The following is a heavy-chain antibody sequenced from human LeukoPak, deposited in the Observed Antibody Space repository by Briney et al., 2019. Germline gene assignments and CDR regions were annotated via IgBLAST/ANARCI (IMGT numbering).Heavy chain of an antibody. V-gene: IGHV3-48*01. CDR2: ISSSSSTI. CDR3: AREGDYYDSGGYYRIDF. CDR1: GFTFSSYS. J-gene: IGHJ4*02. Sequence: GGSLRLSCAASGFTFSSYSMNWVRQAPGKGLEWVSYISSSSSTIYYADSVKGRFTISRDNAKNSLYLQMSGLRAEDTAMYYCAREGDYYDSGGYYRIDFWGQGTLVTVSS. D-gene: IGHD3-22*01.